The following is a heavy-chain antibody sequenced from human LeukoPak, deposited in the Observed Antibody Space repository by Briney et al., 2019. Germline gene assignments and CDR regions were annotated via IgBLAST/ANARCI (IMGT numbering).Heavy chain of an antibody. V-gene: IGHV3-30*03. J-gene: IGHJ4*02. CDR2: ISYDGSNK. Sequence: GGSLRLSCAASGFTFSSYGMHWVRQAPGKGLEWVAVISYDGSNKYYADSVKGRFTISRDNSKDTLYLQMNSQRAEDTAVYYCAXDLEGXWLVEGGYFDYWGQGTLVTVSS. CDR3: AXDLEGXWLVEGGYFDY. D-gene: IGHD6-19*01. CDR1: GFTFSSYG.